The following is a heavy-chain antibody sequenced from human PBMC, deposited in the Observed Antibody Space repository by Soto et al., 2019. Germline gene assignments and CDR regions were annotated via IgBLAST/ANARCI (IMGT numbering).Heavy chain of an antibody. J-gene: IGHJ6*02. CDR1: GGSISSGGYY. D-gene: IGHD3-10*01. Sequence: ASETLSLTCTVSGGSISSGGYYWSWIRQHPGKGLEWIGYIYYSGSTYYNPSLKSRVTISVDTSKNQFSLKLSSVTAADTAVYYCARERGFGEFFGMDVWGQGTTVTVSS. CDR3: ARERGFGEFFGMDV. CDR2: IYYSGST. V-gene: IGHV4-31*03.